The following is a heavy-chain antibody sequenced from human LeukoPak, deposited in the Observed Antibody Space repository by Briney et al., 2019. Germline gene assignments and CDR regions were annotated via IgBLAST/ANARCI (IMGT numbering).Heavy chain of an antibody. CDR2: IYSGGDT. Sequence: GGSLKLSCAASGFTVSDNYMSWVRQAPGEGLEWVSLIYSGGDTFYADSVKGRFTISRDNSKNTLYLQMSSLRAEDTAVYYCARDPNSFPNYFDYWGQGTLVTVSS. CDR1: GFTVSDNY. D-gene: IGHD2-21*01. V-gene: IGHV3-53*01. J-gene: IGHJ4*02. CDR3: ARDPNSFPNYFDY.